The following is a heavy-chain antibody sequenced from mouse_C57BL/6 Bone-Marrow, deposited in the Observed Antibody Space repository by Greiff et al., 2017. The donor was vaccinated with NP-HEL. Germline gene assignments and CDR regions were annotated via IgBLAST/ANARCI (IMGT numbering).Heavy chain of an antibody. CDR2: ISYDGSN. J-gene: IGHJ4*01. CDR1: GYSITSGYY. CDR3: ARDHFYYYAMDY. Sequence: VQLQQSGPGLVKPSQSLSLTCSVTGYSITSGYYWNWIRQFPGNKLEWMGYISYDGSNNYNPSLKNRISITRDTSKNQFFLKLNSVTTEDTATYYCARDHFYYYAMDYWGQGTSVTVSS. V-gene: IGHV3-6*01.